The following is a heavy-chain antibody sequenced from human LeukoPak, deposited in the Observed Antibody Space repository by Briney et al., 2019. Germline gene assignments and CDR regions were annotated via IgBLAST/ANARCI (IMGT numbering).Heavy chain of an antibody. CDR2: ISNDGSNK. Sequence: GGSLRLSCAASGFTFSSYAMHWVRQAPGKGLEWVAVISNDGSNKYYADSVKGRFTTSRDNSKNTLYLQMNSLRAEDTAVYYCANGGIVVVPSRYWGQGTLVTVSS. D-gene: IGHD3-22*01. CDR1: GFTFSSYA. CDR3: ANGGIVVVPSRY. V-gene: IGHV3-30-3*01. J-gene: IGHJ4*02.